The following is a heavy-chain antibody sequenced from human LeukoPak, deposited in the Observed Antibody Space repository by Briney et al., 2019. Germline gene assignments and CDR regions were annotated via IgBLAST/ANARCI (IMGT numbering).Heavy chain of an antibody. CDR1: GGTFSSYA. V-gene: IGHV1-69*04. Sequence: SVKVSCKASGGTFSSYAISWVRQAPGQGLEWMGRIIPIFGIANYAQKFQGRVTITADKSTSKAYMEMRSLRAEAADVYYCARETTYDSSGYYYDYWGQGTLVTVSS. CDR2: IIPIFGIA. CDR3: ARETTYDSSGYYYDY. D-gene: IGHD3-22*01. J-gene: IGHJ4*02.